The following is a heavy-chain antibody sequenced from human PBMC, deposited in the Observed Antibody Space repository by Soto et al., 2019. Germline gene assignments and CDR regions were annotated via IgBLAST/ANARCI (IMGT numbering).Heavy chain of an antibody. D-gene: IGHD5-12*01. V-gene: IGHV4-59*01. CDR1: GGSISSYY. J-gene: IGHJ6*02. CDR2: IYYSGST. Sequence: PSETLSLTCTVSGGSISSYYWSWIRQPPGKGLEWIGYIYYSGSTNYNPSLKSRVTISVDTSKNQFSLKLSSVTAADTAVYYCARYSGHRMEHYGMDFWGQGTTVTVSS. CDR3: ARYSGHRMEHYGMDF.